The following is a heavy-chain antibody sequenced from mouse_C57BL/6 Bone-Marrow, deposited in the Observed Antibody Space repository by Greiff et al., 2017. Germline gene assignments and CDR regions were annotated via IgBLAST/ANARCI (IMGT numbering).Heavy chain of an antibody. V-gene: IGHV1-72*01. J-gene: IGHJ1*03. D-gene: IGHD2-13*01. CDR1: GYTFTSYW. CDR2: IDPNCGGT. CDR3: AHGDYFYWYFAV. Sequence: VQLQQPGAELVKPGASVKLSCYASGYTFTSYWMHWVKQRPGLGREWIGRIDPNCGGTKYNEKFKSKATLTVDNPSSTAYMQLSSLTSEDSAVYYWAHGDYFYWYFAVGGTGTTVTVSS.